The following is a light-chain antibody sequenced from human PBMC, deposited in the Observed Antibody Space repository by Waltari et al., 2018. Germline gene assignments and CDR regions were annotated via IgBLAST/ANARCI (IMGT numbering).Light chain of an antibody. CDR3: CSFAGGNASRYV. CDR2: DVT. V-gene: IGLV2-23*02. Sequence: QSALTQPASVSGSPGQSISISCTGTTTDVGGYDSVSWYQQHPGEDPKRIIHDVTDRHSGVSARFFGSKSGNTASLTISGLQPEDDADYFCCSFAGGNASRYVFGTGTKVIV. J-gene: IGLJ1*01. CDR1: TTDVGGYDS.